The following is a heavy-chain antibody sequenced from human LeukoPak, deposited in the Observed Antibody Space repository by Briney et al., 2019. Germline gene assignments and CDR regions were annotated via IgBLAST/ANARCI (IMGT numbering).Heavy chain of an antibody. CDR1: GFTLSSYW. CDR3: AKIYNYGYDC. Sequence: PGGSLRLSCTASGFTLSSYWMGWVRQAPGEGLQWVANIKEDGSEKYYVDSVKGRFTISRDNTKNSLYLQMNSLRAEDTAIYNCAKIYNYGYDCWGQGTLVTVSS. CDR2: IKEDGSEK. D-gene: IGHD5-18*01. V-gene: IGHV3-7*02. J-gene: IGHJ4*02.